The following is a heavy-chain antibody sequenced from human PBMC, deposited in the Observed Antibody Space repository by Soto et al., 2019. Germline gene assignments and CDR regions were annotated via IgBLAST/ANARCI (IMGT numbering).Heavy chain of an antibody. CDR3: ARAFSSSWHGTSVWFDP. J-gene: IGHJ5*02. V-gene: IGHV4-59*01. CDR1: GGSISSYY. Sequence: PSETLSLTCTVSGGSISSYYWSWIRQPPGKGLEWIGYIYYSGSTNYNPSLKSRVTISVDTSKNQFSLKLSSVTAADTAVYYCARAFSSSWHGTSVWFDPWGQGTLVTVAS. D-gene: IGHD6-13*01. CDR2: IYYSGST.